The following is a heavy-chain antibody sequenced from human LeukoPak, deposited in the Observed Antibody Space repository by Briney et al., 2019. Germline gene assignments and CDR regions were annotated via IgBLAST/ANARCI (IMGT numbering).Heavy chain of an antibody. CDR2: IIPILGIA. CDR3: ARGAQSGNHQEFDP. V-gene: IGHV1-69*04. CDR1: GGTFSSYA. Sequence: SVKVSCKASGGTFSSYAISWVRQAPGQGLEWMGRIIPILGIANYAQKFQGRVTITADRSTSTAYMELSSLRSEDTAVYYCARGAQSGNHQEFDPRGQGTLVTVSS. J-gene: IGHJ5*02. D-gene: IGHD4-23*01.